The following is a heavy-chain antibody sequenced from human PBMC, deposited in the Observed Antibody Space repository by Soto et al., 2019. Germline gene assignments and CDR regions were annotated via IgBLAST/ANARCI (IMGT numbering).Heavy chain of an antibody. V-gene: IGHV1-18*01. J-gene: IGHJ5*01. CDR1: GYTFTSYG. Sequence: GASVKVSCKASGYTFTSYGISWVRQAPGQGLEWMGWISAYNGNTNYAQKLQGRVTMTTDTSTSTAYMELRSLRSDDTAVYYCAREVYYIVATIRWFDSWGQGTLVTVSS. CDR3: AREVYYIVATIRWFDS. CDR2: ISAYNGNT. D-gene: IGHD5-12*01.